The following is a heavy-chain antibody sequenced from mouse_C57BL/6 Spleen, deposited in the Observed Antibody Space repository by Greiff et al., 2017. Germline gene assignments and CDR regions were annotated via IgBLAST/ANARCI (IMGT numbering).Heavy chain of an antibody. CDR3: ARETTVVFDY. CDR1: GFTFSSYA. V-gene: IGHV5-4*01. J-gene: IGHJ2*01. Sequence: EVQGVESGGGLVKPGGSLKLSCAASGFTFSSYAMSWVRQTPEKRLEWVATISDGGSYTYYPDNVKGRFTISRDNAKNNLYLQMGHLKSEDTAMYYCARETTVVFDYWGQGTTLTVSS. CDR2: ISDGGSYT. D-gene: IGHD1-1*01.